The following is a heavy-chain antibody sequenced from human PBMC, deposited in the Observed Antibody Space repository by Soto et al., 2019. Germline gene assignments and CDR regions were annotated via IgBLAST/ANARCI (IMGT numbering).Heavy chain of an antibody. J-gene: IGHJ4*02. CDR2: INHSGST. Sequence: SETLSLTCAVYGGSFSGYYWSWIRQPPGKGLEWIGEINHSGSTNYNPSLKSRVTISVDTSKNQFSLKLSSVTAADTAVYYCVLETSADFDYWGQGTLVTVSS. V-gene: IGHV4-34*01. CDR3: VLETSADFDY. D-gene: IGHD3-3*01. CDR1: GGSFSGYY.